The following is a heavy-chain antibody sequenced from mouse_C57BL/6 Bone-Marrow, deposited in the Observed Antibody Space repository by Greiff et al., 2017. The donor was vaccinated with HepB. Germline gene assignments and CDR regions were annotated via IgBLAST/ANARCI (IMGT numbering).Heavy chain of an antibody. CDR2: IDPETGGT. CDR3: TRDGTVVEDAMDY. Sequence: VQLQQSGAELVRPGASVTLSCKASGYTFTDYEMHWVKQTPVHGLEWIGAIDPETGGTAYNQKFKGKAILTADKSSSTAYMELRSLTSEDSAVYYCTRDGTVVEDAMDYWGQGTSVTVSS. CDR1: GYTFTDYE. V-gene: IGHV1-15*01. D-gene: IGHD1-1*01. J-gene: IGHJ4*01.